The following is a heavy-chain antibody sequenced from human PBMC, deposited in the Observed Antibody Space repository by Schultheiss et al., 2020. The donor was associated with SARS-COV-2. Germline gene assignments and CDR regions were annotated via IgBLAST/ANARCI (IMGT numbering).Heavy chain of an antibody. CDR3: ATEAYCGGDCYSDNAFDI. Sequence: SETLSLTCTVSGGSISSYYWSWIRQPPGKGLEWIGYIFYSGSTNYKPSLKSRVNISVDTSKNQFSLKLSSVTAADTAVYYCATEAYCGGDCYSDNAFDIWGQGTMVTVSS. D-gene: IGHD2-21*02. J-gene: IGHJ3*02. V-gene: IGHV4-59*12. CDR1: GGSISSYY. CDR2: IFYSGST.